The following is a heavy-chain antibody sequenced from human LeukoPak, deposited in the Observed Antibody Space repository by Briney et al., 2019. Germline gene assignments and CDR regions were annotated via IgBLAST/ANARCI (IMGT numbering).Heavy chain of an antibody. CDR1: GGSFSGYY. CDR2: INHSGST. CDR3: ARGAFWSGYYTPWYFDY. D-gene: IGHD3-3*01. Sequence: SETLSLTCAVYGGSFSGYYWSWIRQPPGKGLEWIGEINHSGSTNYNPSLKSRVTISVDTSKNQFSLKLSSVTAADTAVYYCARGAFWSGYYTPWYFDYWGQGTLVTVSS. J-gene: IGHJ4*02. V-gene: IGHV4-34*01.